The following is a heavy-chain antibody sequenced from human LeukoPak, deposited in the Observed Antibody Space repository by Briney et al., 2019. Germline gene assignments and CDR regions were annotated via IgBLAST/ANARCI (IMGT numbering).Heavy chain of an antibody. CDR1: GFTFSSYS. CDR2: ISSSSSYI. Sequence: GGSLRLSCAASGFTFSSYSMNWVRQAPGKGLEWVSSISSSSSYIYYADSVKGRFTIARDNAKNSLYLQMNSLRAEDTAVYYCARDPTPGYSSSWYRGWGQGTLVTVSS. J-gene: IGHJ4*02. V-gene: IGHV3-21*01. D-gene: IGHD6-13*01. CDR3: ARDPTPGYSSSWYRG.